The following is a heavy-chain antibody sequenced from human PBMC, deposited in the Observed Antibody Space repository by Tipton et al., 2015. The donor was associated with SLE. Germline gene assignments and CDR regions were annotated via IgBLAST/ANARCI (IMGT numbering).Heavy chain of an antibody. V-gene: IGHV3-11*05. J-gene: IGHJ4*02. CDR2: ISSSSSYT. D-gene: IGHD3-22*01. Sequence: GSLRLSCAASGFTFSDYYMSWIRQAPGKGLEWVSYISSSSSYTNYADSVKGRFTISRDNAKNSLYLQMNSLRAEDTALYYCARGADYYDSSGYPFDYWGQGTLVTVSS. CDR1: GFTFSDYY. CDR3: ARGADYYDSSGYPFDY.